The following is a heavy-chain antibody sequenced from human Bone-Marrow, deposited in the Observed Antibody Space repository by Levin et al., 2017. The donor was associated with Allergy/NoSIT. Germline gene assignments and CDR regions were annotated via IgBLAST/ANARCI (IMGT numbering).Heavy chain of an antibody. CDR3: ARDINYDYWGGYYTNDAFDI. D-gene: IGHD3-3*01. J-gene: IGHJ3*02. Sequence: GGSLRLSCEASGFTLNTYSMNWVRQAPGKGLEWVSLIRGDSGYLFYADSVKGRFTISRDNAKNSVYLQMTGLRAEDTAIYYCARDINYDYWGGYYTNDAFDIWGQGTVVTVSS. V-gene: IGHV3-21*01. CDR1: GFTLNTYS. CDR2: IRGDSGYL.